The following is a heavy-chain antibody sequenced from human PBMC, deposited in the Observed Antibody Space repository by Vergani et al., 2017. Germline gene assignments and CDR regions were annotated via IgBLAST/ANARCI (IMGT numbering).Heavy chain of an antibody. J-gene: IGHJ5*02. CDR3: ARQSTSSDNXFDP. Sequence: QLQLQESGPGLVKPSETLSLTCTVSGGSISSSSYYWGWIRQPPGKGLEWIGSIYYSGSTYYNPALKSRVTISVDTSKTQFSLKLRSVTAAVTAVYDCARQSTSSDNXFDPWGEGTLVTVPS. V-gene: IGHV4-39*01. CDR2: IYYSGST. CDR1: GGSISSSSYY. D-gene: IGHD2-2*01.